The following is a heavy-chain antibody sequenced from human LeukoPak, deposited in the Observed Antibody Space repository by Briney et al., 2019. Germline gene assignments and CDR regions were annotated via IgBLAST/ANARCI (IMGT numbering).Heavy chain of an antibody. D-gene: IGHD6-13*01. J-gene: IGHJ4*02. CDR3: ARIGAGSSRDY. Sequence: KPGGSLRLSCAASGFTFSNFAMTWVRQAPGKGLEWVSSIVGSSSTYYADSLKGRFTIYRDNAKNSLYLQMNSLRAEDTAVYYCARIGAGSSRDYWGQGTLVTVSS. CDR2: IVGSSST. CDR1: GFTFSNFA. V-gene: IGHV3-21*01.